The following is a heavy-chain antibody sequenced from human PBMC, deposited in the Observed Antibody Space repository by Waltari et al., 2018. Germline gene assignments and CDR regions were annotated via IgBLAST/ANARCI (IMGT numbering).Heavy chain of an antibody. CDR1: GDSMSNTYC. V-gene: IGHV4-4*02. CDR2: VRGDWKT. J-gene: IGHJ4*02. D-gene: IGHD2-15*01. CDR3: ARDRGRGLYLDS. Sequence: QLQLQESGPELVKPSGTLSLTCAVSGDSMSNTYCWSWVRQPPGKGLEWMGQVRGDWKTNYNPSFASRVTISLDTYNKQFSLKVTSATAADTAVYYCARDRGRGLYLDSWGPGILVTVSP.